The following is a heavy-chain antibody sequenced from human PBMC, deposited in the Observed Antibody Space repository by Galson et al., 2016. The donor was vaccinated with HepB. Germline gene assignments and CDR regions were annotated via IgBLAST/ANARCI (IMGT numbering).Heavy chain of an antibody. D-gene: IGHD2-8*02. CDR3: ASWWQTPASYFDY. CDR2: IKQDGSEK. Sequence: SLRLSCAASGFTFSSDWMSWVRQAPGKGLEWVANIKQDGSEKYYVDSVKGRFTIPRDNAKNSLYLQMNSLRAEDTAVYYCASWWQTPASYFDYWGQGTLVTVSS. CDR1: GFTFSSDW. J-gene: IGHJ4*02. V-gene: IGHV3-7*01.